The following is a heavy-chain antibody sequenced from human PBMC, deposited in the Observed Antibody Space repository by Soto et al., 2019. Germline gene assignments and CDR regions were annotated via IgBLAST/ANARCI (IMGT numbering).Heavy chain of an antibody. CDR1: GFTFSSYG. CDR3: ARDPGTSCYMCGIDV. J-gene: IGHJ6*02. CDR2: IWYDGSNK. Sequence: QVQLVESGGGVVQPGRSLRLSCAASGFTFSSYGLHWVRQAPGKGLEWVAVIWYDGSNKYYADSVKGRFTISRDNSKNTLYLQMNSLRAEDTAVYYCARDPGTSCYMCGIDVWGQGTTVTVSS. V-gene: IGHV3-33*01. D-gene: IGHD2-2*02.